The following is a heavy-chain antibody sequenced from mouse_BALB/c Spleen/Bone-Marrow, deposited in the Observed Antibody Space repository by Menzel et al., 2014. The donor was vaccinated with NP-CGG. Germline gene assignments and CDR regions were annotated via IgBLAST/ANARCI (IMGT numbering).Heavy chain of an antibody. V-gene: IGHV1S137*01. J-gene: IGHJ4*01. Sequence: VQVVESGAKLVRPGVSVKISCKGSGYTSTDHAMHWVKRSHAKSLEWIGLISGYYGDAIYNQKFKGKATMTVDKSSSTAYMELARLTSEDSAIYYCARSGKVRNAMDYWGQGTSVTVSS. CDR2: ISGYYGDA. CDR3: ARSGKVRNAMDY. D-gene: IGHD2-14*01. CDR1: GYTSTDHA.